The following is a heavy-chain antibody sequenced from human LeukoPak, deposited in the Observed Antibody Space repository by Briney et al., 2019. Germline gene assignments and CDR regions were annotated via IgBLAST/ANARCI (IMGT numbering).Heavy chain of an antibody. Sequence: GGSLRLSCAASGFTSSIYSMSWVRQAPGKGLEWLSSITSSSNYIYYADSVKGRFTISRDNVLNSLYLQMNSLRAEDTAMYYCARDRGYFDNWGQGTLVTVSS. CDR1: GFTSSIYS. CDR2: ITSSSNYI. V-gene: IGHV3-21*01. J-gene: IGHJ4*02. CDR3: ARDRGYFDN.